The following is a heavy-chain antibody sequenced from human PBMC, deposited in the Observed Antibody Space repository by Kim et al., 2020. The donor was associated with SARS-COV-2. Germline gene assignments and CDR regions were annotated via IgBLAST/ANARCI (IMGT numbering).Heavy chain of an antibody. J-gene: IGHJ6*02. CDR1: GFTFSSYA. D-gene: IGHD6-13*01. Sequence: GGSLRLSCAASGFTFSSYAMSWVRQAPGKGLEWVSVIYSGGSSTYYADSVKGRFTISRDNSKNTLYLQMNSLRAEDTAVYYCAKIEGQQLYGMDVWGQGTTVTVSS. CDR3: AKIEGQQLYGMDV. V-gene: IGHV3-23*03. CDR2: IYSGGSST.